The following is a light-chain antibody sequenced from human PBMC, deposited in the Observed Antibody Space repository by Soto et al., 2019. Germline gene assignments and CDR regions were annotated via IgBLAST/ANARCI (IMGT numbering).Light chain of an antibody. CDR1: QGXXXF. CDR2: AVS. CDR3: QQYKSYPIT. V-gene: IGKV1-16*01. Sequence: DIQMTQSPTSLSASVGDRVTITCRASQGXXXFFAWVQQKPGKAPKSLIYAVSSLQRGVPSGFSGSGXGXDFXLIIXNLXPEDFATYYCQQYKSYPITFGQGTRLEIK. J-gene: IGKJ5*01.